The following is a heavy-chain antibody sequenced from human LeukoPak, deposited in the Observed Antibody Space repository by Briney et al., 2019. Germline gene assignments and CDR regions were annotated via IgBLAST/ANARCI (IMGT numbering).Heavy chain of an antibody. CDR3: ARGFDP. J-gene: IGHJ5*02. CDR1: GFIFSNYA. V-gene: IGHV3-30*07. CDR2: IWYDGSNK. Sequence: GGSLRLSCAASGFIFSNYAMHWVRQAPGKGLEWVAVIWYDGSNKYYADSVKGRFTISRDNSKNTLYLQMNSLRAEDTAVYYCARGFDPWGQGTLVSVSS.